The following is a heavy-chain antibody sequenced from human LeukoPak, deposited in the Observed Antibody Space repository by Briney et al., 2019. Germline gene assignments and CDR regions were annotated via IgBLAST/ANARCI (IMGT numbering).Heavy chain of an antibody. CDR2: ISSSSSYI. CDR3: ARDLRGNYDSSRYYLAGDVFDI. Sequence: TGGSLRLSCAASGFTFSSYSMNWVRQAPGKGLEWVSSISSSSSYIYYADSVKGRFTISRDNAKNSLYLQMNSLRAEDTAVYYCARDLRGNYDSSRYYLAGDVFDIWGQGTMVTVSS. D-gene: IGHD3-22*01. CDR1: GFTFSSYS. J-gene: IGHJ3*02. V-gene: IGHV3-21*01.